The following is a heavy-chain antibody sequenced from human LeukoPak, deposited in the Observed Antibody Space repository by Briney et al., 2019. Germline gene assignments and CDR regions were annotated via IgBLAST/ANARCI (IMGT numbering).Heavy chain of an antibody. J-gene: IGHJ4*02. CDR2: ISSSSSYI. Sequence: PGGTLRLSCATSGLTFTNSGMNWVRQAPGKGLEWVSSISSSSSYIYYADSVKGRFTISRDNAKNSLYLQMNSLRAEDTAVYYCARDSGDGYVDWGQGTLVTVSS. D-gene: IGHD5-24*01. CDR1: GLTFTNSG. CDR3: ARDSGDGYVD. V-gene: IGHV3-21*01.